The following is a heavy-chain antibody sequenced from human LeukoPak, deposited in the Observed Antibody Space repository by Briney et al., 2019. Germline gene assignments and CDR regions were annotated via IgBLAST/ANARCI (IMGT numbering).Heavy chain of an antibody. D-gene: IGHD4-23*01. J-gene: IGHJ4*02. CDR1: GFTFSSYA. V-gene: IGHV3-23*01. CDR3: ARRGDGGRSFDY. Sequence: GGSLRLSCAASGFTFSSYAMSWVRQAPGRGLEWVSAISGSGGSTYYADSVKGRFTISRDNSKNTLYLQMNSLRAEDTAVYYCARRGDGGRSFDYWGQGTLVTVSS. CDR2: ISGSGGST.